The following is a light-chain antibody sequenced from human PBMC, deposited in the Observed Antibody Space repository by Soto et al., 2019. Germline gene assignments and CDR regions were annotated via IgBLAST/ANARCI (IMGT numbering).Light chain of an antibody. CDR2: EVS. Sequence: QSVLTQPPSASGSPGQSVTISCAGTSSDVGGYNFVSWFQQHPGKVPKLIMYEVSKRPSGVPDRFSGSKSGNTASLTVSGLQADDRADYYCSSYAATVYVFGTGTRSPS. V-gene: IGLV2-8*01. CDR1: SSDVGGYNF. CDR3: SSYAATVYV. J-gene: IGLJ1*01.